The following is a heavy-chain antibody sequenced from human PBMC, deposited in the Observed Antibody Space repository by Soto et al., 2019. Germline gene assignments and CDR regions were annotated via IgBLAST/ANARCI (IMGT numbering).Heavy chain of an antibody. CDR3: AREAPYCTSATCPKFYDMDV. V-gene: IGHV1-69*13. Sequence: GASVKVSCKASGGTFGSYAITWVRRAPGQGLEWLGGIIPILNSPAYAQKFQARVVITADEITSTAYMELNSLRFDDTAVYYCAREAPYCTSATCPKFYDMDVWGQGTTVTV. D-gene: IGHD2-2*01. CDR2: IIPILNSP. CDR1: GGTFGSYA. J-gene: IGHJ6*02.